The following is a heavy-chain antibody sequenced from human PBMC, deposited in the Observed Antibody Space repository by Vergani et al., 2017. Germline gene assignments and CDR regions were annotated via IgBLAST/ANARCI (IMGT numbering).Heavy chain of an antibody. J-gene: IGHJ6*02. Sequence: QVPLQQWGAGLLKPSETLSLTCAVYGGSFSGYFWSWLRQPPGKGLEWIGEVKHSGSTIYNPSLKSRVTISVDTSKNQFSLKLSSVTAADTAVYYCARGKLVPYYYYYGMDVWGQGTTVTVSS. D-gene: IGHD6-13*01. V-gene: IGHV4-34*01. CDR1: GGSFSGYF. CDR2: VKHSGST. CDR3: ARGKLVPYYYYYGMDV.